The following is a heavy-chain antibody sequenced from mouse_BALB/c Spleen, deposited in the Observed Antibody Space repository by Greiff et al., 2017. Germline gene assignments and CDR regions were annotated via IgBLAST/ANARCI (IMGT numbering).Heavy chain of an antibody. J-gene: IGHJ3*01. CDR1: GFNIKDYY. CDR3: NEGTTTGFAY. V-gene: IGHV14-4*02. D-gene: IGHD1-1*01. Sequence: VQLQQSGAELVRSGASVKLSCTASGFNIKDYYMHWVKQRPEQGLEWIGWIDPENGDTEYAPKFQGKATMTADTSSNTAYLQLSSLTSEDTAVYYCNEGTTTGFAYGGQGTLVTVSA. CDR2: IDPENGDT.